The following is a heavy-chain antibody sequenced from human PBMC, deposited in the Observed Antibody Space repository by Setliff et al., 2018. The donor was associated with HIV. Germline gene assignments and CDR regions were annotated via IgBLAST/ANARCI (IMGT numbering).Heavy chain of an antibody. CDR3: ARDLPELTGRSFDP. CDR1: GGSISGYF. D-gene: IGHD7-27*01. CDR2: IYTSGST. Sequence: SETLSLTCNVSGGSISGYFWTWIRQPTGKGLEWIGRIYTSGSTNYNPSLKSRLSMSIDTSKSHFSLRLTSVTAADTAVYYCARDLPELTGRSFDPWGQGTQVTVSS. J-gene: IGHJ5*02. V-gene: IGHV4-4*07.